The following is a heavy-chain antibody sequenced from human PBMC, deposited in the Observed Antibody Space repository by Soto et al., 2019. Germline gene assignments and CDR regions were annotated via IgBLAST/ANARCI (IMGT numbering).Heavy chain of an antibody. Sequence: GGSLRLSCAASGFNFNTYWMYWVRQAPGKGLEWVANIDTDGSRKNYVDSVKGRFIISRDNAKNSLLLQMNSLRADEPAVYYCGRVPLDGNYANGVDVWGQGTTVTVSS. J-gene: IGHJ6*02. CDR2: IDTDGSRK. CDR3: GRVPLDGNYANGVDV. D-gene: IGHD4-17*01. V-gene: IGHV3-7*03. CDR1: GFNFNTYW.